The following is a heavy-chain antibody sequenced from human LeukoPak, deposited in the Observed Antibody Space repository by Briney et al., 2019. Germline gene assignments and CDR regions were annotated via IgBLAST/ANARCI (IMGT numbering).Heavy chain of an antibody. Sequence: PSETLSLTCAVYGGSFSGYYWSWIRQPPGKGLEWIGEINHSGSTNYNPSLKSRVTISVDTSKNQFSLKLSSVTAADTAVYYCARHISLERNGDYAYYFDYWGQGTLVTVSS. CDR1: GGSFSGYY. V-gene: IGHV4-34*01. J-gene: IGHJ4*02. D-gene: IGHD4-17*01. CDR2: INHSGST. CDR3: ARHISLERNGDYAYYFDY.